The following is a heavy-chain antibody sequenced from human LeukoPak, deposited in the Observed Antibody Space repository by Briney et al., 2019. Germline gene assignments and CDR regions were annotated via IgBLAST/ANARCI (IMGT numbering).Heavy chain of an antibody. Sequence: SETLFLTCTVSGGSMSSYYWSWIRQPPGKGLEWIGYIYYSGSTNYNPSLKSRVTISVDTSKNQFTLKLSSVTAAHTAVYYCARGRYGWLPFDYWGQGTLVTVSS. D-gene: IGHD3-16*01. CDR3: ARGRYGWLPFDY. V-gene: IGHV4-59*01. CDR1: GGSMSSYY. CDR2: IYYSGST. J-gene: IGHJ4*02.